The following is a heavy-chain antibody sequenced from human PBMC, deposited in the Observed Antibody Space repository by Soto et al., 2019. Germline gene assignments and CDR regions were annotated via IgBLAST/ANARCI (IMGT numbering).Heavy chain of an antibody. J-gene: IGHJ4*02. CDR3: AVLLVGGGGDGS. CDR1: GASVNNRNYH. CDR2: VQNGGTT. V-gene: IGHV4-61*01. Sequence: QVQLQESGPGLVKPSETLSLTCTVSGASVNNRNYHWSWIRQPPGRGLEWIGQVQNGGTTEFDSSSLQSRLTFSIDASNNQFSLKLNSVTAADTAIYFCAVLLVGGGGDGSWGQGTLVTVSS. D-gene: IGHD2-15*01.